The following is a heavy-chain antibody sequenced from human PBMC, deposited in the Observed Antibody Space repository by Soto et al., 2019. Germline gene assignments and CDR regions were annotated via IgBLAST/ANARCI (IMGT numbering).Heavy chain of an antibody. CDR2: MNPNSGNT. J-gene: IGHJ5*02. CDR1: GYTFTSYD. V-gene: IGHV1-8*01. CDR3: AREVLYCTNGVCYRRSWFDP. Sequence: ASVKVSCKASGYTFTSYDINWVRQATGQGLEWMGWMNPNSGNTGYAQKFQGRVTMTRNTSISTAYMELSSLRSEDTAVYYCAREVLYCTNGVCYRRSWFDPWGQGTLVTVSS. D-gene: IGHD2-8*01.